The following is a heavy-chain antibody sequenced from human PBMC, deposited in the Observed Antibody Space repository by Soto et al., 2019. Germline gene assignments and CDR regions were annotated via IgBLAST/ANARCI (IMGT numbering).Heavy chain of an antibody. CDR1: GGTFSSYA. CDR3: ARDGRYCSGGSCYSTHDY. CDR2: ITPIFGTA. V-gene: IGHV1-69*06. D-gene: IGHD2-15*01. J-gene: IGHJ4*02. Sequence: VASVKVSCKASGGTFSSYAISWVRQAPGQGLEWMGGITPIFGTANYAQKFQGRVTITADKSTSTAYMELSSLRSEDTAVYYCARDGRYCSGGSCYSTHDYWGQGPLVTVSS.